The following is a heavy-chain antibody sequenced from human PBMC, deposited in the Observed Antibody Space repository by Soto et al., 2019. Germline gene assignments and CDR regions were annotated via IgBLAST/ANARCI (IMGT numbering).Heavy chain of an antibody. J-gene: IGHJ6*02. CDR3: AAKLVFGKFSVV. Sequence: QVQVVQSGVEVRRPGSSVKVSCKASGDTFKNCVISWVRQAPGQGLELLGGIIPLFGTTDFAQRFQGRLTITTDESTTTAYLELSRLRSEATATYCCAAKLVFGKFSVVWGQGTTVIVSS. CDR1: GDTFKNCV. V-gene: IGHV1-69*01. D-gene: IGHD1-1*01. CDR2: IIPLFGTT.